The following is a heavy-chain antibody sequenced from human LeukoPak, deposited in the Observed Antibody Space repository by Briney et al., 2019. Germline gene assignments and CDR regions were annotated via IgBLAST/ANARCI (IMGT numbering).Heavy chain of an antibody. J-gene: IGHJ4*02. Sequence: SETLSLTCAVSGYSISSGYYWGWIRQSPGKGLDWIGSISHSGSTYYNPSLRSRVTISIDTSKNQFSLRLSSVTATDTAVYYXXXXXGYGYGXYXFNXWGQGTXVTVXS. CDR1: GYSISSGYY. V-gene: IGHV4-38-2*01. D-gene: IGHD5-18*01. CDR2: ISHSGST. CDR3: XXXXGYGYGXYXFNX.